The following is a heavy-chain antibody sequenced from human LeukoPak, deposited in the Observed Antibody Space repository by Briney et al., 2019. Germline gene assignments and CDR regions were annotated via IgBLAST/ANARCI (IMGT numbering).Heavy chain of an antibody. V-gene: IGHV3-23*01. CDR2: ISDNGGST. CDR1: GITLSNYG. CDR3: AKRGVVIRVILVGFHKEAYYFDS. J-gene: IGHJ4*02. D-gene: IGHD3-22*01. Sequence: GGSLRLSCAVSGITLSNYGMSWVRQAPGEGLEWVARISDNGGSTNYADSVKGRFTISRDNPKNTLYLQMNSLRAEDTAVYFCAKRGVVIRVILVGFHKEAYYFDSWGQGALVTVSS.